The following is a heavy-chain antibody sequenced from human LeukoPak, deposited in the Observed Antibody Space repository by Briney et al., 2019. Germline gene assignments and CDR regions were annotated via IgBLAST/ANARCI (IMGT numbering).Heavy chain of an antibody. J-gene: IGHJ5*02. V-gene: IGHV1-24*01. CDR1: GYTLTELS. Sequence: ASVKVSCKVSGYTLTELSMHWVRQAPGKGLEWMGGFDPEDGETIYAQKFQGRVTMTEDTSTDTAYMELSSLRSEDTAVYYCAAAIREVFSRWLDPWGQGTLVTVSS. CDR2: FDPEDGET. CDR3: AAAIREVFSRWLDP. D-gene: IGHD2-2*02.